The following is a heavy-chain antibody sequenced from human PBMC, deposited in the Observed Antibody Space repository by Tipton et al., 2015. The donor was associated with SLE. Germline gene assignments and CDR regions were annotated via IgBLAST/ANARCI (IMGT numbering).Heavy chain of an antibody. Sequence: TLSLTCTVSGGSISSSSYYWGWIRQPPGKGLEWIGSIYYSGSTNYNPSLKSRVTISVDTSKNQFSLKLSSVTAADTAVYYCARAGLRFLDKGAFDIWGQGTMVTVSS. J-gene: IGHJ3*02. CDR2: IYYSGST. V-gene: IGHV4-39*07. CDR1: GGSISSSSYY. CDR3: ARAGLRFLDKGAFDI. D-gene: IGHD3-3*01.